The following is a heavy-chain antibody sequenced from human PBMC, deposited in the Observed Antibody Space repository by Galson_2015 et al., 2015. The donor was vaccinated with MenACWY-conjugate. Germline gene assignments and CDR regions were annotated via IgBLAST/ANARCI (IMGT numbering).Heavy chain of an antibody. CDR1: GYPFTAYF. CDR2: IDPKSGGA. D-gene: IGHD2-2*01. J-gene: IGHJ4*02. CDR3: TRDRHPPSAPFDY. Sequence: SVKVSCKASGYPFTAYFIHWVRQAPGQGLQWMGWIDPKSGGANYAQNFQVRVTMTRDTSISTAYMDLSSLRSDDTAVYYCTRDRHPPSAPFDYWGQGTLVTVFS. V-gene: IGHV1-2*02.